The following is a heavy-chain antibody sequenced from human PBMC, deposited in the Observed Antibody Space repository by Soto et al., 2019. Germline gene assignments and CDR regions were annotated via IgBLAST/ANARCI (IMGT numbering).Heavy chain of an antibody. J-gene: IGHJ6*02. CDR1: GFTFSGYG. CDR3: AREPEYSSDYYYYGMDV. CDR2: IWYDGSNK. D-gene: IGHD6-19*01. V-gene: IGHV3-33*01. Sequence: PGGSLRLSCAASGFTFSGYGMHWVRQSPGKGLEWVAVIWYDGSNKYYADSVKGRFTISRDNSKNTLYLQMNSLRAEDATVYYCAREPEYSSDYYYYGMDVWGQGTTVTVSS.